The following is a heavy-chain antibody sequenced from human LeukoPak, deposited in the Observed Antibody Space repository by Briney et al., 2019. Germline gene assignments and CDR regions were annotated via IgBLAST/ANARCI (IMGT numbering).Heavy chain of an antibody. CDR3: ARATYGSGSHFNDYYFYGMDL. Sequence: ASVKVSCKASAYNLSRYDLNWVRQATRQGLEWMGWMNPNSGKTSYARKFQGRVTMTRNTSTGTAYMEVSSLRSEDTAVYYCARATYGSGSHFNDYYFYGMDLWGQGTTVTVSS. D-gene: IGHD3-10*01. CDR2: MNPNSGKT. CDR1: AYNLSRYD. J-gene: IGHJ6*02. V-gene: IGHV1-8*01.